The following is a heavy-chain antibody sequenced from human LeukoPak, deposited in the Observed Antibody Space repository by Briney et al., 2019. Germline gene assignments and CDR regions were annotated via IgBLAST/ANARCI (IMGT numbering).Heavy chain of an antibody. CDR3: SRDVGERGGTYYATLYGY. Sequence: GGSLRLSCAASGFTFSSYSMNWVRQAPGKGLEWVSSISSSSSYIYYADSVKGRFTISRDNAKNSLYLQMNSLRAEDTAVYYCSRDVGERGGTYYATLYGYWGQGTLVTVSS. D-gene: IGHD1-26*01. J-gene: IGHJ4*02. CDR1: GFTFSSYS. CDR2: ISSSSSYI. V-gene: IGHV3-21*01.